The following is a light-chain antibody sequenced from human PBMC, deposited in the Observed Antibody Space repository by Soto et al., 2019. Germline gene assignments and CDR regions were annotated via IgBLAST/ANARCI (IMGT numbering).Light chain of an antibody. CDR1: QSVSSSY. CDR3: QQYDNWPRT. V-gene: IGKV3-20*01. Sequence: EIVLTQSPGTLSLSPGERATLSCRASQSVSSSYLAWYQQKPGQAPRLLIYDASRRATGIPDRFSGSGSGTEFTLTISSLQSEDFEVYYCQQYDNWPRTFGQGTKVDIK. CDR2: DAS. J-gene: IGKJ1*01.